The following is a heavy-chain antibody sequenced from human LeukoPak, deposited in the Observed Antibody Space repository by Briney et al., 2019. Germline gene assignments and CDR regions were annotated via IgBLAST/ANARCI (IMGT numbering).Heavy chain of an antibody. J-gene: IGHJ5*02. CDR2: INAGNGNT. D-gene: IGHD2-8*02. CDR3: ARVSPLVGYGYNWFDP. Sequence: PGGSLRLSCAASGYTFTSYAMHWVRQAPGQRLEWMGWINAGNGNTKYSQKFQGRVTITRDTSASTAYMELSSLRSEDTAVYYCARVSPLVGYGYNWFDPWGQGTLVTVSS. V-gene: IGHV1-3*01. CDR1: GYTFTSYA.